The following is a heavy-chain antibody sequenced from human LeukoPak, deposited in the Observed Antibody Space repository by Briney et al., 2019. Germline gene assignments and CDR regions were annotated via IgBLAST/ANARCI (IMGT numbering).Heavy chain of an antibody. CDR2: IYTSGST. CDR3: ARDQGYGSGSWGFDY. CDR1: GGSISSYY. V-gene: IGHV4-4*07. J-gene: IGHJ4*02. Sequence: SETLPLTCTVSGGSISSYYWSWMRQPAGKGLEWIGRIYTSGSTNYNPSLKSRVTMSVDTSKNQFFLKLSSVTAADTAVYYCARDQGYGSGSWGFDYWGQGTLVTVSS. D-gene: IGHD3-10*01.